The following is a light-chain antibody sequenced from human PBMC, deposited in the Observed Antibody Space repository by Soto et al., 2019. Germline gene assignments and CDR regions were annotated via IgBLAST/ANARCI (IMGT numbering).Light chain of an antibody. Sequence: SYELTQPPSVSETPGKTATITCGGSNIGSKSVHWYQQKPGQAPVLVMFYDRERASGIPARFSGSNSGNTATLTIRGVEVGDEADYYCQVWDTTRYPEGVFGGGTKLTVL. CDR2: YDR. CDR1: NIGSKS. V-gene: IGLV3-21*04. J-gene: IGLJ3*02. CDR3: QVWDTTRYPEGV.